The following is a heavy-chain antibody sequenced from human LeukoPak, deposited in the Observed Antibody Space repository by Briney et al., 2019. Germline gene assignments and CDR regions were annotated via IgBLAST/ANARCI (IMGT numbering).Heavy chain of an antibody. CDR3: ALHYSC. J-gene: IGHJ4*02. CDR2: ISTTGDRT. D-gene: IGHD4-11*01. V-gene: IGHV3-23*01. CDR1: AFTLANYD. Sequence: GGSLRLSCAVSAFTLANYDMRWGRQAPGEGLEWVSSISTTGDRTYYADSVKGRFTISRDNAKNTLYLQMNSLRAEDTAVYFCALHYSCWGQGSLVTVSS.